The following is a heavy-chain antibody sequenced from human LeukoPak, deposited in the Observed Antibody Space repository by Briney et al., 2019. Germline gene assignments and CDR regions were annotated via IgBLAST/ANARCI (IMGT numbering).Heavy chain of an antibody. CDR2: IWYDGSNK. V-gene: IGHV3-33*01. J-gene: IGHJ4*02. CDR1: GFTFSSYG. CDR3: ARGGSIAARPIDY. Sequence: GGSLRLSCAASGFTFSSYGMHWVRQASGKGLEWVAVIWYDGSNKYYVDSVKGRFTISRDNSKNTLFLQMGSLRAEDMAVYYCARGGSIAARPIDYWGQGTLATVSS. D-gene: IGHD6-6*01.